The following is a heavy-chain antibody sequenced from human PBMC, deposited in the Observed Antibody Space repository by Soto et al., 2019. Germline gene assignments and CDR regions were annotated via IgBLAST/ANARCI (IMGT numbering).Heavy chain of an antibody. D-gene: IGHD3-10*01. CDR2: LTPSGDLT. CDR3: AKDLDGSGVNPYNWFDP. CDR1: GFTFGAYA. Sequence: PGGSLRLSCAASGFTFGAYAMTWVRQAPGKGLEWVAALTPSGDLTYYADSVKGRFTISRDNSKNTLYLQMNSLRAEDTAVYYCAKDLDGSGVNPYNWFDPWGQGTLVTVSS. V-gene: IGHV3-23*01. J-gene: IGHJ5*02.